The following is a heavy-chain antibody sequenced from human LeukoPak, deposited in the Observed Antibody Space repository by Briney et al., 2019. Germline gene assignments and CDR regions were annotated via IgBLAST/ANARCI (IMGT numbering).Heavy chain of an antibody. J-gene: IGHJ3*02. D-gene: IGHD3-22*01. V-gene: IGHV1-69*05. Sequence: SVKVSCKASGGTFSSYAISWVRQAPGQGLEWMGRIISIFGTANYAQKFQGRVTITTDESTSTAYMELSSLRSEDTAVYYCARARWQSYYYDSRAFDIWGQGTMVTVSS. CDR3: ARARWQSYYYDSRAFDI. CDR2: IISIFGTA. CDR1: GGTFSSYA.